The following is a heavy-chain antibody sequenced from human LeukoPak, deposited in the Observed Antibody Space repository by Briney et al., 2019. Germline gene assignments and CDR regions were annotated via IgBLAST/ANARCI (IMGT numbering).Heavy chain of an antibody. J-gene: IGHJ4*02. CDR2: IYPGDSGT. CDR1: GYSFPSYW. D-gene: IGHD5-18*01. Sequence: GESLKISCKGSGYSFPSYWIGWVRQMPGKGLEWMGIIYPGDSGTRYSPSFQGQVTISADKSISTAYLQWSSLKASDTAMYYCARLGQLWLKPFDYWGQGTLVTVSS. V-gene: IGHV5-51*01. CDR3: ARLGQLWLKPFDY.